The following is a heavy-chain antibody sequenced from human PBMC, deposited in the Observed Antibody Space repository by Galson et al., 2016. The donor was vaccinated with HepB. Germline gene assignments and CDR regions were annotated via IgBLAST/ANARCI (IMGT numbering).Heavy chain of an antibody. J-gene: IGHJ6*02. D-gene: IGHD3-3*01. V-gene: IGHV3-30*12. CDR2: ILYDGSDK. CDR1: GFTFNDYG. CDR3: VFDFWSGYFTMDV. Sequence: SLRLSCAASGFTFNDYGMHWVRQAPGKGLDWVAVILYDGSDKYYADSVKGRFTISRDNSKNTLYLQMNSLRAGDTAVYYCVFDFWSGYFTMDVWGQGTTVTVSS.